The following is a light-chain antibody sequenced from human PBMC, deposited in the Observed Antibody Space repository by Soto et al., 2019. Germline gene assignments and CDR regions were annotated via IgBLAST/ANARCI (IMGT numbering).Light chain of an antibody. J-gene: IGKJ1*01. CDR1: QSVSSN. CDR3: QQYNNWLVT. CDR2: GAF. V-gene: IGKV3-15*01. Sequence: IVMTQSPATLSVSPGERATLSCRASQSVSSNLAWYQQKPGQAPSLLIYGAFTRATGIPARFSGTGSGTEFTLTISSLQSEDFAVYYCQQYNNWLVTFGQGTKVE.